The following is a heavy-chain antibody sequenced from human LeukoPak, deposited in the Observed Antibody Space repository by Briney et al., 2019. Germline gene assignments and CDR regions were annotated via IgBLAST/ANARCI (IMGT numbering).Heavy chain of an antibody. CDR2: IRYDGSNK. CDR1: GFTFRSYG. V-gene: IGHV3-30*02. Sequence: PGGSLRLSCAASGFTFRSYGMHWVRQAPGKGLEWVAFIRYDGSNKYCTDSVKGRFTISRDNSKNTLYLQMNSLRAEDTAVYYCAKRAYGSGSYYTEHWGQGTLVTVSS. J-gene: IGHJ1*01. CDR3: AKRAYGSGSYYTEH. D-gene: IGHD3-10*01.